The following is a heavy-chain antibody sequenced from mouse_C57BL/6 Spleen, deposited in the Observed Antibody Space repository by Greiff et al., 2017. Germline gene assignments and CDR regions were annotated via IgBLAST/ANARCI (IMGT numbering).Heavy chain of an antibody. CDR3: ARGGYYGTRYFDV. CDR1: GYTFTSYW. CDR2: IDPSDSYT. D-gene: IGHD1-1*01. Sequence: QVQLQQPGAELVKPGASVKLSCKASGYTFTSYWMQWVKQRPGQGLEWIGEIDPSDSYTNYNQKFKGKATLTVDTSSSTAYMQRSSLTSEDSAVYYCARGGYYGTRYFDVWGTGTTVTVSS. V-gene: IGHV1-50*01. J-gene: IGHJ1*03.